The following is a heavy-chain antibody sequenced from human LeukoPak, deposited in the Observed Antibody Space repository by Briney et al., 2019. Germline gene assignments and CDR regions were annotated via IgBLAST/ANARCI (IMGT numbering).Heavy chain of an antibody. CDR3: AREVSRWPYYFDY. D-gene: IGHD4-23*01. CDR2: IYYSGST. V-gene: IGHV4-30-4*01. CDR1: GGSISSGDYY. J-gene: IGHJ4*02. Sequence: SETLSLTCTVSGGSISSGDYYWSWIRQPPGKGLEWIGYIYYSGSTYYNPSLKCRVTISVDTSKNQFSLKLSSVTAADTAVYYCAREVSRWPYYFDYWGQGTLVTVSS.